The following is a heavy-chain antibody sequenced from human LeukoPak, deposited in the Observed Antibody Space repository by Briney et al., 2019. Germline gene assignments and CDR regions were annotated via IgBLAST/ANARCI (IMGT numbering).Heavy chain of an antibody. CDR2: IYNSAST. D-gene: IGHD1-1*01. Sequence: SETLSLTCVVSGDSISSYYWSWIRQPPGKGLEWIGYIYNSASTNYNPSLKSRVTMSVDSSKNQFSLKLTSVTAADTAVYYCAREGTGTDFEYWGQGTLVTVSS. J-gene: IGHJ4*02. V-gene: IGHV4-59*01. CDR1: GDSISSYY. CDR3: AREGTGTDFEY.